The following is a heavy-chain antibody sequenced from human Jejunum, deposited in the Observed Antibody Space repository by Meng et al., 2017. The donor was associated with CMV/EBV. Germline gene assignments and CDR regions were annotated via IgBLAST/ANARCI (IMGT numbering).Heavy chain of an antibody. V-gene: IGHV3-30*02. CDR3: ARDGGDLWSGYSIDY. J-gene: IGHJ4*02. D-gene: IGHD3-3*01. CDR1: GFSFSTYD. CDR2: VRNDGSIQ. Sequence: GFSFSTYDMHWVRQAPGRGLEWVALVRNDGSIQYHADSVKGRFTISRDNSNNTLFLQMNSLRPEDTAVYYCARDGGDLWSGYSIDYWGQGTLVTVS.